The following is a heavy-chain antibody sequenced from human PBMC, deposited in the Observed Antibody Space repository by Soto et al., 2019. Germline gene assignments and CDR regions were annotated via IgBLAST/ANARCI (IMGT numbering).Heavy chain of an antibody. CDR3: ARRSYCDGDCTRRPYDYYGMDV. D-gene: IGHD2-21*02. V-gene: IGHV5-51*01. Sequence: EVQLVQSGAEVKKPGESLKISCKGSGYSFTSYWIVWVRQMPGKGLEWMGIIYPGDSETRYSPSLQGQVTMSADQSTSTAYLQWSSLKDSDTAMYYCARRSYCDGDCTRRPYDYYGMDVWGQGTTVTVSS. CDR1: GYSFTSYW. CDR2: IYPGDSET. J-gene: IGHJ6*02.